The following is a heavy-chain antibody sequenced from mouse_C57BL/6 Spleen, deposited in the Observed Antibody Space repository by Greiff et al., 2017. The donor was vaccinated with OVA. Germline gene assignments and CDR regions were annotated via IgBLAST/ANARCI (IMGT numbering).Heavy chain of an antibody. Sequence: QVQLQQPGAELVRPGSSVKLSCKASGYTFTSYWMDWVTQRPGQGLEWIGNIYPSDSETHYNQKFKDKATLTVDKSSSTAYMQLSSLTSEDSAVYYCARDIYGYYGSSYGYWGQGTTLTVSS. CDR1: GYTFTSYW. V-gene: IGHV1-61*01. CDR3: ARDIYGYYGSSYGY. J-gene: IGHJ2*01. D-gene: IGHD1-1*01. CDR2: IYPSDSET.